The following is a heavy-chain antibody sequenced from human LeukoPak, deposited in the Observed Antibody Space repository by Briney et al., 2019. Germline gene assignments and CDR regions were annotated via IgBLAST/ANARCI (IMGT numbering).Heavy chain of an antibody. CDR2: IYYSGST. CDR3: ARLPLDVWGSYRFPYYYYGMDV. V-gene: IGHV4-39*01. D-gene: IGHD3-16*02. J-gene: IGHJ6*02. Sequence: SETLSLTCTVSGGSISSSSYYWGWIRQPPGKGLEWIGSIYYSGSTYYNPSLKNRVTISVDTSKNQFSLKLSSVTAADTAVYYCARLPLDVWGSYRFPYYYYGMDVWGQGTTVTVSS. CDR1: GGSISSSSYY.